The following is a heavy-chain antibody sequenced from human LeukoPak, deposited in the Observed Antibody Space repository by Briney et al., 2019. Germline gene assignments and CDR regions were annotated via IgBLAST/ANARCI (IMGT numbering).Heavy chain of an antibody. CDR1: GYTFTSYY. V-gene: IGHV1-46*01. CDR3: ARTLTLPNWFDP. J-gene: IGHJ5*02. CDR2: INPSGGST. Sequence: ASVKVSCKASGYTFTSYYLHWVRQAPGQGLEWMGIINPSGGSTSYAQKFQGRVTMTRDTSTGTVYMELSSLRSEDTAVYYCARTLTLPNWFDPWGQGTLVTVSS. D-gene: IGHD2-21*02.